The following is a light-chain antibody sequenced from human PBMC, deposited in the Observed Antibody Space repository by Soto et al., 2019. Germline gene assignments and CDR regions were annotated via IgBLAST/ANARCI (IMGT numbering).Light chain of an antibody. V-gene: IGKV3-20*01. CDR2: GAS. CDR3: QQYDSSPPGT. Sequence: ETELTQSPCTLSLSPGERATLSCRASQSVSSRYLAGYQKKPGQAPRLLIYGASSRATGIPDRFSGSGSGTDFTLTIRRLEPEEYTVYYCQQYDSSPPGTFGQGTKVDI. CDR1: QSVSSRY. J-gene: IGKJ1*01.